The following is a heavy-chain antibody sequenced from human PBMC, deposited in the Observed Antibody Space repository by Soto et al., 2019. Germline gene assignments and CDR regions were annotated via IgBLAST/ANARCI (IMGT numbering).Heavy chain of an antibody. CDR3: ASEDYYYGSGAFFDY. Sequence: QVQLVQSGAEVKKPGSSVKVSCKASGGTFSSYTISWVRQAPGQGLEWMGRIIPILGIANYAQKFQGRVTITADNSPSTAYMELSSLRSEDTAVYYCASEDYYYGSGAFFDYWGQGTLVTVSS. D-gene: IGHD3-10*01. V-gene: IGHV1-69*02. CDR2: IIPILGIA. CDR1: GGTFSSYT. J-gene: IGHJ4*02.